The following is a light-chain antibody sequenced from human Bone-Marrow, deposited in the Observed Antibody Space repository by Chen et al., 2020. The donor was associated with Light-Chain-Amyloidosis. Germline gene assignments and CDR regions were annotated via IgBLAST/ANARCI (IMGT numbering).Light chain of an antibody. Sequence: SYELTQPPSVSVSPGQTARITCSGDDLPTKYAYWYQQKPGQAPVLVIHRDTERPSGISARFSGSSAGTTPTLTISGVQAEDDADYHCQSADKSGTYEVLFGGGTKLTVL. CDR3: QSADKSGTYEVL. J-gene: IGLJ2*01. CDR2: RDT. V-gene: IGLV3-25*03. CDR1: DLPTKY.